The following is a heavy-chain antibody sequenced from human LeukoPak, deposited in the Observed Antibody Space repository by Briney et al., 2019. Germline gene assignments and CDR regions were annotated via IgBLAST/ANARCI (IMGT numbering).Heavy chain of an antibody. V-gene: IGHV5-51*01. Sequence: GESLKISCKGFGYSFTSYWIGWVRQMPGKGLKWMGIIYPGDSDTRYSPSFQGQVTISADKSISTAYLQWSSLKASDTAMYYCARHGSIAAAGRPVGDAFDIWGQGTMVTVSS. D-gene: IGHD6-13*01. J-gene: IGHJ3*02. CDR2: IYPGDSDT. CDR1: GYSFTSYW. CDR3: ARHGSIAAAGRPVGDAFDI.